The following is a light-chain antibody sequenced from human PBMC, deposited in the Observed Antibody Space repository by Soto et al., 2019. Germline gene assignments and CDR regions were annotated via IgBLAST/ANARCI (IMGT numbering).Light chain of an antibody. J-gene: IGKJ4*01. CDR3: QQYGSSPLT. V-gene: IGKV3-20*01. Sequence: EIVLTQSPGTMSLSPGERATLSCRASQSVSSSFLAWYQQKPGQPPRLLIYGASSRATGIPDRFTGSGSGTDFTLTISRLEPEDVAVYYWQQYGSSPLTFGGGTKVEIK. CDR1: QSVSSSF. CDR2: GAS.